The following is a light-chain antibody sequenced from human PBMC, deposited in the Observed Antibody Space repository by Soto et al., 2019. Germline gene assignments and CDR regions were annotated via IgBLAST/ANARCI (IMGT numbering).Light chain of an antibody. CDR3: SSYAGSSNV. V-gene: IGLV2-8*01. J-gene: IGLJ1*01. CDR1: SSDVGGYNY. Sequence: QSVLRQPPSSSGSPGQSVAISCTVTSSDVGGYNYVSWYQQHPGKAPKLMIYEVNKRPSGVPDRFSGSKSGNTASLTVSGLQAEDEADYYCSSYAGSSNVFGTGTKV. CDR2: EVN.